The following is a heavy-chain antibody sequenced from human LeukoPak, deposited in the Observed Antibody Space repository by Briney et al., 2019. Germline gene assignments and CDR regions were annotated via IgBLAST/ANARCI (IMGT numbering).Heavy chain of an antibody. D-gene: IGHD1-26*01. CDR1: GFTFSNAW. V-gene: IGHV4-4*02. Sequence: GVLRLSCAASGFTFSNAWMSWVRQAPGKGLEWIGNTYYSGSTYYNPSLKSRVTISLDTSKNQFSLKLNSVTAADTAVYYCARDGRFPPEPLPRYFDYWGQGTLVTVSS. CDR2: TYYSGST. CDR3: ARDGRFPPEPLPRYFDY. J-gene: IGHJ4*02.